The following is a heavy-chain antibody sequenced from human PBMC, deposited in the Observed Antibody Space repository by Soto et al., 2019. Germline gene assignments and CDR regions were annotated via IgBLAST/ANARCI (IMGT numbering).Heavy chain of an antibody. Sequence: GESLKISCAASGFTFSSYAMHWVRQAPGKGLEWVAVISYDGSNKYYADSVKGRFTISRDNSKNTLYLQMNSLRAEDTAVYYCARDSGSLSTEDYWGQGTLVTVSS. V-gene: IGHV3-30-3*01. J-gene: IGHJ4*02. CDR1: GFTFSSYA. CDR2: ISYDGSNK. CDR3: ARDSGSLSTEDY. D-gene: IGHD1-26*01.